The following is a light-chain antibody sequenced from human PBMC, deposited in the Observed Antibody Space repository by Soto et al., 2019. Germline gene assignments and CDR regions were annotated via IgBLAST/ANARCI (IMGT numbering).Light chain of an antibody. CDR1: QSVNSLY. CDR2: GAS. Sequence: EIVLTQSPGTLSLSPGERATLSCRASQSVNSLYLVWSKQKPGQAPRLLIYGASTRASGNPARISGSGPGTEFTLTISSLQSEAFAVYYSQQYNNWPPYTFGQGTKVDIK. V-gene: IGKV3-15*01. J-gene: IGKJ2*01. CDR3: QQYNNWPPYT.